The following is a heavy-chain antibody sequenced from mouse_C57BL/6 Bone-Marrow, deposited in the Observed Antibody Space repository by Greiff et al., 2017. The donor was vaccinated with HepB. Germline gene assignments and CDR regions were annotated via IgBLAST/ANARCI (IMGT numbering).Heavy chain of an antibody. D-gene: IGHD1-1*01. CDR3: ARPLTTVVGGYFDV. Sequence: EVKLVESGGGLVQPGGSLKLSCAASGFTFSDYYMYWVRQTPEKRLEWVAYISNGGGSTYYPDTVKGRFTISRDNAKNTRYLQMSRLKSEDTAMYYCARPLTTVVGGYFDVWGTGTTVTVSS. CDR1: GFTFSDYY. J-gene: IGHJ1*03. V-gene: IGHV5-12*01. CDR2: ISNGGGST.